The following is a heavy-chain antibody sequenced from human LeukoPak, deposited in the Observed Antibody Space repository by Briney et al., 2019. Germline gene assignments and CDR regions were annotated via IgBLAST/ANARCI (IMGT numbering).Heavy chain of an antibody. D-gene: IGHD2-2*02. CDR3: ARCSRSSTDCYSAFDI. Sequence: GGSLRLSCEASGFTFDDYGMIWVRQAAGKGLEWVSAITNWNGGSTGYAGSVRGRFTVSRDNAKNSLYLQMNSLRAEDTALYYCARCSRSSTDCYSAFDIWGQGTVVTVSS. CDR1: GFTFDDYG. CDR2: ITNWNGGST. V-gene: IGHV3-20*04. J-gene: IGHJ3*02.